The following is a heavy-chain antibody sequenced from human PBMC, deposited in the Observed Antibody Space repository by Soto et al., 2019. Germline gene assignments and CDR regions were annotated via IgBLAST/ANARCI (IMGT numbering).Heavy chain of an antibody. D-gene: IGHD1-7*01. V-gene: IGHV1-3*01. J-gene: IGHJ4*02. CDR3: ARNILGGTTDY. CDR2: INSVNDHT. Sequence: ASVKVSCKASGYSFSTHAMHWVRQAPGQGLEWVGWINSVNDHTIYSEKFQGRVTITSDTSATTAYMELSSLTSEDTAIYYCARNILGGTTDYWGQGPLVTLSS. CDR1: GYSFSTHA.